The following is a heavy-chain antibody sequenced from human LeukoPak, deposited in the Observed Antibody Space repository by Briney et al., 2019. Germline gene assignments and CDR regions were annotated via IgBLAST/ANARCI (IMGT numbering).Heavy chain of an antibody. V-gene: IGHV4-59*11. CDR1: GGSITSLY. D-gene: IGHD6-19*01. Sequence: SETLSLTCSVSGGSITSLYWSWVRQPPGKGLEYVGYVHHTGVTNYNPSLRGRVTVSMDASKNQFYLKLNSVTAADTAVYYCVRSATIAVFRYGMDVWGQGTTVTVSS. J-gene: IGHJ6*02. CDR2: VHHTGVT. CDR3: VRSATIAVFRYGMDV.